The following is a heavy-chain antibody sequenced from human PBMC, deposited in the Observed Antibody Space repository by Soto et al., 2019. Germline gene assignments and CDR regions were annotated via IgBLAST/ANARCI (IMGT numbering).Heavy chain of an antibody. J-gene: IGHJ4*02. CDR3: AMAGGIATAGAFNY. Sequence: EVQLLESGGGLVQPGGSLRLSCAASGFTFSSYAMSWVRQAPGKGLEWVSAISGSGGSTYYADSVKGRFTISRDSSKNTLDLQMNSPRAEDTAVYYCAMAGGIATAGAFNYWGQGTLVTVSS. V-gene: IGHV3-23*01. D-gene: IGHD6-13*01. CDR2: ISGSGGST. CDR1: GFTFSSYA.